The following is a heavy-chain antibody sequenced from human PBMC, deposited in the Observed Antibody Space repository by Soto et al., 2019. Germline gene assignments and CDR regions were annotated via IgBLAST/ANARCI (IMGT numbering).Heavy chain of an antibody. V-gene: IGHV3-7*01. D-gene: IGHD6-13*01. CDR3: ARAASSSWPY. CDR2: IKEDGSQT. CDR1: GFTFYAYW. J-gene: IGHJ4*02. Sequence: EVHLVESGGGLVQPGGSLRLSCAASGFTFYAYWMTWVRQAPGKGLEWVANIKEDGSQTYYVDSVKGRFTISRDNAKNSLYLQMNSLRDEDTAVYYCARAASSSWPYWGQGTLVTVSS.